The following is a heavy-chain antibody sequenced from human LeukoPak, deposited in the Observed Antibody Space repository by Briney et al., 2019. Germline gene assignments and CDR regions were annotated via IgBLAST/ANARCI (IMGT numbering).Heavy chain of an antibody. CDR2: INPNSGGT. D-gene: IGHD3-16*01. Sequence: ASVKVSCKASGYTFTGYYMHWVRQAPGQGLEWMGWINPNSGGTNYAQKFQGRVTMTRDTSISTAYMELSRLRSDDTAVYYRARDLEYVSPGGAFDIWGQGTMVTVSS. V-gene: IGHV1-2*02. J-gene: IGHJ3*02. CDR1: GYTFTGYY. CDR3: ARDLEYVSPGGAFDI.